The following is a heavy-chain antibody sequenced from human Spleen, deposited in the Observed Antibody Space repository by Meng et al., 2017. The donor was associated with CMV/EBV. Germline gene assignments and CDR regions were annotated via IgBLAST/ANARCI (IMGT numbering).Heavy chain of an antibody. CDR3: ASGYDFWSGSPFYYYAMDV. J-gene: IGHJ6*02. CDR1: GYTFTDYF. CDR2: SNPKSGGT. D-gene: IGHD3-3*01. V-gene: IGHV1-2*02. Sequence: ASVKVSCKASGYTFTDYFIHWVRQAPGQGLEWMGWSNPKSGGTHYAQKFQARVTMTRDTSISTGYMELSRLRSDDSAVYYCASGYDFWSGSPFYYYAMDVWGQGTTVTVSS.